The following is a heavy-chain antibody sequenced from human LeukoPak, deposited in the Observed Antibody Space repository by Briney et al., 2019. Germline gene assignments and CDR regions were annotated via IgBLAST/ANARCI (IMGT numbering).Heavy chain of an antibody. J-gene: IGHJ4*02. CDR3: ARGKRYSSGSEDYFDY. CDR2: ISNSVSSI. V-gene: IGHV3-11*01. D-gene: IGHD6-19*01. CDR1: GFTFSDYY. Sequence: GGSLRLSCAASGFTFSDYYMSWIRQAPGKGLEWVSYISNSVSSIYYADSVKGRFTISRDNAENSLYLQMNSLRAEDTAVYYCARGKRYSSGSEDYFDYWGQGTLVTVSS.